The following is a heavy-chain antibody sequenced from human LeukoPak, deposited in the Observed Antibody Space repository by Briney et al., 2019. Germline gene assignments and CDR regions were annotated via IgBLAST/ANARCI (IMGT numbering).Heavy chain of an antibody. CDR2: IAASGDDR. V-gene: IGHV3-7*03. Sequence: GGFLRLSCAASGFTFRKYWMAWVRQAPGQGLEWVATIAASGDDRAYEDSLKGRFTIFRDNAKNSLSLQIDSLRAEDTALYYCAREAGDSSGWYNWFDPWGQGTLVTVSS. J-gene: IGHJ5*02. CDR1: GFTFRKYW. D-gene: IGHD6-19*01. CDR3: AREAGDSSGWYNWFDP.